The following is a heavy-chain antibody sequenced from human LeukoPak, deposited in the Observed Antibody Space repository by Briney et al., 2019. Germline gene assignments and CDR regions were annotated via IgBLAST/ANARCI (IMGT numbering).Heavy chain of an antibody. J-gene: IGHJ4*02. D-gene: IGHD6-13*01. V-gene: IGHV3-30*03. CDR3: ARGAATGPTLGLDY. Sequence: GGSLRLSCAASGFTFSSYGMHWVRQAPGKGLEWVAVISYDGSNKYYADSVKGRFTISRDNSKNTLYLQMNSLRAEDTAVYYCARGAATGPTLGLDYWGQGTLVTVSS. CDR1: GFTFSSYG. CDR2: ISYDGSNK.